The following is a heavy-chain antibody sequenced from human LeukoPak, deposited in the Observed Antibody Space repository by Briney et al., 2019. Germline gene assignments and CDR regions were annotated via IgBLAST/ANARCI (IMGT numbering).Heavy chain of an antibody. J-gene: IGHJ4*02. CDR3: ARDRYYDTSDFLDY. CDR2: INWNGGST. CDR1: GFTSDYYG. Sequence: GGSLRLSCAASGFTSDYYGMTWVRQAPGKGLEWVSGINWNGGSTDYTDSVKGRFTISRDNTKNSLYLQMNSLRADDTAFYYCARDRYYDTSDFLDYWGQGTLVTVSS. V-gene: IGHV3-20*04. D-gene: IGHD3-22*01.